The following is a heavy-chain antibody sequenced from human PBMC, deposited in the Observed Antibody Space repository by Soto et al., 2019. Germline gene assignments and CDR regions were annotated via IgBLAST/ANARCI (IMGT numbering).Heavy chain of an antibody. V-gene: IGHV4-61*01. CDR3: ARDSSGRHEY. CDR2: IYQSGTT. J-gene: IGHJ4*02. Sequence: LSLTCSVSGGSVRSGSYYWTWIRQPPGKGLEWIGYIYQSGTTNYNASLKSRVTISIDTSKNQFLLKLNSVTAADTAVYYCARDSSGRHEYWGQGTLVTVSS. D-gene: IGHD3-22*01. CDR1: GGSVRSGSYY.